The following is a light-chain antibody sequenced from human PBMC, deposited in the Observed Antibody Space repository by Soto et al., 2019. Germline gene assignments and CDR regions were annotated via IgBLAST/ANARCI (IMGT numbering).Light chain of an antibody. V-gene: IGLV1-51*02. CDR1: SSNIGNNY. Sequence: QSVLTQPPSVSAAPGQKATISCSGSSSNIGNNYVSWYQQLPGAAPKLLIYENVKRPSGIPDRFSGSKSGTSATLGITGLGTGDEAVDYCGAWDSSLTAVVFGGGTKLTVL. J-gene: IGLJ2*01. CDR2: ENV. CDR3: GAWDSSLTAVV.